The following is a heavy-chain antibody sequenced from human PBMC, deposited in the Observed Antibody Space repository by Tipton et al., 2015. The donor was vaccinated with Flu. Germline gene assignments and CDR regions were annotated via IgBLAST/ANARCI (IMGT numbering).Heavy chain of an antibody. Sequence: AGLVKPSETLSLTCAVYGGSFSAYYWSWIRQPPGKGLEWVGEINHSGTTNYNPSLTSRVTVSADTSKKQFSLKLTSVTAADTAVYYCASKVANWGVWEPLDYWGHGTLVTVSS. V-gene: IGHV4-34*01. J-gene: IGHJ4*01. D-gene: IGHD7-27*01. CDR2: INHSGTT. CDR3: ASKVANWGVWEPLDY. CDR1: GGSFSAYY.